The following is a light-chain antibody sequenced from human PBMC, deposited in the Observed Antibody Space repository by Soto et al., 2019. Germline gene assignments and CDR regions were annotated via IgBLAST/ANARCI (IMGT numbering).Light chain of an antibody. CDR3: QSYDSSLPWV. J-gene: IGLJ3*02. CDR2: GNN. V-gene: IGLV1-40*01. Sequence: QSVLTQPPAVSGGPGQRVTISCTGSSSNIGAGYDVHWYQQLPGTAPKLLIYGNNNRPSGVPDRFSGSKSGTSASLAITGLQTEDEADYFRQSYDSSLPWVFGGGTQLTVL. CDR1: SSNIGAGYD.